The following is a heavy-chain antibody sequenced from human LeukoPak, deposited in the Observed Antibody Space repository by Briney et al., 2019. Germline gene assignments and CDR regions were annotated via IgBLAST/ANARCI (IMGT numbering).Heavy chain of an antibody. V-gene: IGHV3-30*18. D-gene: IGHD3-10*01. Sequence: PGGSLRLSCAASGFTFSSYGMHWVRQAPGKGLEWVAVISYDGSNKYYADSVKGRFTISRDNSKNTLYLQMNSLRAEDTAVYYCAKGWGSGIHAPYWYFDLWGRGTLVTVSS. CDR3: AKGWGSGIHAPYWYFDL. CDR1: GFTFSSYG. J-gene: IGHJ2*01. CDR2: ISYDGSNK.